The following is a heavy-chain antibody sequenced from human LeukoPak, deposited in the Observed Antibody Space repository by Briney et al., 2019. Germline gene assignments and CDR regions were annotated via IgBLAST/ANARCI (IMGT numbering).Heavy chain of an antibody. CDR1: GGSISSYY. CDR3: ARHGGAAAFDY. CDR2: IYYSGST. J-gene: IGHJ4*02. D-gene: IGHD6-13*01. Sequence: SATLSLTCTVSGGSISSYYWSWIRQPPGKGLEWIGYIYYSGSTNYNPSLKSRVTISVDTSKNQFSLRLSSVTAADTAVYYCARHGGAAAFDYWGQGTLVTVSS. V-gene: IGHV4-59*08.